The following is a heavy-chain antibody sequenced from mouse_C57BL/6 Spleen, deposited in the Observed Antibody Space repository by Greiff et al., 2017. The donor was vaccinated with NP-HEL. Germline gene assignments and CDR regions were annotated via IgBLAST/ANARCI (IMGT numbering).Heavy chain of an antibody. D-gene: IGHD1-1*01. J-gene: IGHJ1*03. CDR3: ARGIVITTVVDWYFDV. CDR2: INPNNGGT. V-gene: IGHV1-26*01. CDR1: GYTFTDYY. Sequence: EVKLQQSGPELVKPGASVKISCKASGYTFTDYYMNWVKQSHGKSLEWIGDINPNNGGTSYNQKFKGKATLTVDKPSSTAYMELRSLTSEDSAVYYCARGIVITTVVDWYFDVWGTGTTVTVSS.